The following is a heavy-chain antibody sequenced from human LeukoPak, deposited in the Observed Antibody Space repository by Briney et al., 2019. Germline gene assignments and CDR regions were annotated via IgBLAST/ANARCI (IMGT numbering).Heavy chain of an antibody. CDR2: INHSGST. CDR1: GGSFSGHY. D-gene: IGHD2-21*02. V-gene: IGHV4-34*01. J-gene: IGHJ4*02. CDR3: ARGQTSVVTAIPYYFDY. Sequence: SETLSLTCAVYGGSFSGHYWSWLRQPPGKGLEWIAEINHSGSTNYNPSLKSRVTISVDTSKNQFSLKLSSVTAADTAVYYCARGQTSVVTAIPYYFDYWGRGTLVTVSS.